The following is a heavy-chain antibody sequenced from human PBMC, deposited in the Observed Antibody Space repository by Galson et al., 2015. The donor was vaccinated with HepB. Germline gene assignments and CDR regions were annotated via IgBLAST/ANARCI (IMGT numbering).Heavy chain of an antibody. CDR1: GFTFSSYA. V-gene: IGHV3-23*01. Sequence: SLRLSCAASGFTFSSYAMSWVRQAPGKGLEWVSAISGSGGSTYYADSVKGRYTISRDNSENTLYLQMNSLRAEDTAVYYCAKDSYSYGYDYYFDYWGQGTLVTVSS. CDR2: ISGSGGST. CDR3: AKDSYSYGYDYYFDY. J-gene: IGHJ4*02. D-gene: IGHD5-18*01.